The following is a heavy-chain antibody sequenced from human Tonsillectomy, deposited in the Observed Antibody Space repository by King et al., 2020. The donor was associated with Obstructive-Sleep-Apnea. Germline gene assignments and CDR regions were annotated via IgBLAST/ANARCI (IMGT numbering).Heavy chain of an antibody. D-gene: IGHD2-2*01. V-gene: IGHV4-31*03. Sequence: VQLQESGPGLVKPSQTLSLTCTVSGVSISSGGYYWSWIRQHPGKGLEWIGYIYYSGSTYYKTSLKSRVTISLDTSKNQFSLKLNSVTAADTAVYYCARELGFHCSRTSCHATYYYGMDVWGQGTTVTVSS. CDR2: IYYSGST. CDR1: GVSISSGGYY. CDR3: ARELGFHCSRTSCHATYYYGMDV. J-gene: IGHJ6*02.